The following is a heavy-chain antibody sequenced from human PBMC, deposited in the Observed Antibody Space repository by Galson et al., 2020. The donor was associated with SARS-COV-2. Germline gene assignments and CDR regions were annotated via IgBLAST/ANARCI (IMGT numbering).Heavy chain of an antibody. D-gene: IGHD6-13*01. CDR1: GGSISNNNW. J-gene: IGHJ5*02. CDR3: ARDGAGAAAGTGGLSS. V-gene: IGHV4-4*02. Sequence: SETLSLTCVVSGGSISNNNWWSWVRQPPGKGLEWIGEIYHTGTTNDNPSLASRVIISVDKSKNQFSLRLRSVTAADTAVYYCARDGAGAAAGTGGLSSWGQGTLVTVSS. CDR2: IYHTGTT.